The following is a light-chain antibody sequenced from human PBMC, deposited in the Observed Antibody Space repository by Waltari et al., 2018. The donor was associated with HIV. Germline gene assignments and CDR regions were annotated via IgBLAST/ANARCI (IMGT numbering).Light chain of an antibody. CDR3: QQRSNWPPWT. V-gene: IGKV3-11*01. Sequence: IVLTQSPATLSLSPGESATLFGRASQSVSSYLASYQQKPGQAPRLLIYDASNRATGIPARFSGSGSGTDFTITISSLEPEDCAVYYCQQRSNWPPWTFGQGTKVEIK. CDR2: DAS. J-gene: IGKJ1*01. CDR1: QSVSSY.